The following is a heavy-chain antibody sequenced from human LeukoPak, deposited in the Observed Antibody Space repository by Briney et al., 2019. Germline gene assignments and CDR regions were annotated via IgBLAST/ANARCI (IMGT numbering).Heavy chain of an antibody. Sequence: PSETLSLTCAVYGGSFSGYYWSWIRQPPGKGLEWIGEINHSGSTNYNPSLKSRVTISVDTSKNQFSLKLSSVTAADTAVYYCARGWPYYYYGMDVRGQGTTVTVSS. J-gene: IGHJ6*02. CDR2: INHSGST. CDR1: GGSFSGYY. V-gene: IGHV4-34*01. CDR3: ARGWPYYYYGMDV.